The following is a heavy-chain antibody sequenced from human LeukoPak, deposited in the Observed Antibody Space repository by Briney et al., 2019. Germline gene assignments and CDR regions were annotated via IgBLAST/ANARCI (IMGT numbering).Heavy chain of an antibody. CDR3: ARRYCSSTSCYADY. V-gene: IGHV4-30-2*01. CDR2: IYHSGST. CDR1: GGSISSGCYS. J-gene: IGHJ4*02. Sequence: PSQTLSLTCAVSGGSISSGCYSWSWIRQPPGKGLEWIGYIYHSGSTYYNPSLKSRVTISVDRSKNQFSLKLSSVTAADTAVYYCARRYCSSTSCYADYWGQGTLVTVSS. D-gene: IGHD2-2*01.